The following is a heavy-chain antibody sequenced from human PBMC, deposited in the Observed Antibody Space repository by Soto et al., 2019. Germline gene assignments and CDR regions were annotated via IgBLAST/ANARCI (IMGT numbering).Heavy chain of an antibody. Sequence: SETQSLTCTVSGGSMSGYYGSWIRQPPGKGLEWIGYIYYSGSTNYNPSLKSRVTMSVDTSKNHFSLKLSSVTAADTAVYYCATGYSSGWRAYFNYWGQGTLVTVSS. CDR2: IYYSGST. CDR1: GGSMSGYY. J-gene: IGHJ4*02. CDR3: ATGYSSGWRAYFNY. V-gene: IGHV4-59*01. D-gene: IGHD6-19*01.